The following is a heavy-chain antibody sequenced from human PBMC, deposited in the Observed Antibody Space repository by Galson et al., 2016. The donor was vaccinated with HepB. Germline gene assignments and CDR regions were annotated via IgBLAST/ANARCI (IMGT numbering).Heavy chain of an antibody. Sequence: SLRLSCAASGFSFSSYWMSWVRQAPGKGLEWVSASDISGATYYADSVEGRFTISRDYSKNTLFLQMDFLRPEDTAVYYCAKNRQSYVPGDSWGQETLVTVSS. CDR2: SDISGAT. CDR3: AKNRQSYVPGDS. CDR1: GFSFSSYW. D-gene: IGHD1-26*01. J-gene: IGHJ4*02. V-gene: IGHV3-23*01.